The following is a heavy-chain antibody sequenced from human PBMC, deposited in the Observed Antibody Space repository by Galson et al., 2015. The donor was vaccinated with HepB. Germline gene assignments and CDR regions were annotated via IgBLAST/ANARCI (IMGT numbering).Heavy chain of an antibody. CDR2: IDPSDSYT. Sequence: QSGAEVKKPGESLRISCKGSGYSFPSYWISWVRQTPGKGLEWMGRIDPSDSYTNYSPSFQGHVTISADKSISTAYLQWSSLKASDTAMYYCARPTEYCSGGSCYSAPEYFQHWGQGTLVTVSS. CDR1: GYSFPSYW. CDR3: ARPTEYCSGGSCYSAPEYFQH. V-gene: IGHV5-10-1*01. D-gene: IGHD2-15*01. J-gene: IGHJ1*01.